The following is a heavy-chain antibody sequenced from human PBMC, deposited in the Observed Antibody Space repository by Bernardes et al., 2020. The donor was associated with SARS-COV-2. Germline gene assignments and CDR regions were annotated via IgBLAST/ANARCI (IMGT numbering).Heavy chain of an antibody. D-gene: IGHD7-27*01. Sequence: GGSLRLSCAASGFTFTVNGMHWFRQAPGKGLEWVAFLSQDATHKIYADSVKGRFTISRDISKTTLYLQMNGLRLEDTAIYFCAKDQGYWGKFGLWGRGTLVTVSS. CDR1: GFTFTVNG. CDR3: AKDQGYWGKFGL. J-gene: IGHJ2*01. CDR2: LSQDATHK. V-gene: IGHV3-30*02.